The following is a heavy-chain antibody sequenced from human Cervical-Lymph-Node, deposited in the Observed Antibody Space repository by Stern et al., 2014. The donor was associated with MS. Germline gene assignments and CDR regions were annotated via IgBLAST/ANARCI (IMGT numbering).Heavy chain of an antibody. CDR3: ARDDYSSYVFGGFDP. CDR2: INTYNGNT. Sequence: QVQLVQSGAEVKKPGASVRVSCKASGYSFTTFSITWVRQAPGQGLEWMGWINTYNGNTKYAQKFQGRVTMSTDTSTSTAYMELRSLRSDDTAVYYCARDDYSSYVFGGFDPWGQGTLVTVSS. D-gene: IGHD4-11*01. V-gene: IGHV1-18*01. CDR1: GYSFTTFS. J-gene: IGHJ5*02.